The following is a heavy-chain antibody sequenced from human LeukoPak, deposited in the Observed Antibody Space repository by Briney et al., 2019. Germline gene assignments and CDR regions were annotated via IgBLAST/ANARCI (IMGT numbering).Heavy chain of an antibody. V-gene: IGHV3-23*01. D-gene: IGHD2-15*01. Sequence: GGSLRLSCAASGFTFSSYAMSWVRQAPGKGLEWVSAISGSGGSTYYADSVKGRFTISRDNSKNTLYLQMNSLRAEDTAVYYCAKDGLGFCSGGSCSTNFDYWGQGTLVTVSS. J-gene: IGHJ4*02. CDR2: ISGSGGST. CDR1: GFTFSSYA. CDR3: AKDGLGFCSGGSCSTNFDY.